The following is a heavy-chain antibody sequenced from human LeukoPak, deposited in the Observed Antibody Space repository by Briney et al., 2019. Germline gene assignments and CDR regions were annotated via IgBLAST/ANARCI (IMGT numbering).Heavy chain of an antibody. J-gene: IGHJ4*02. D-gene: IGHD6-13*01. Sequence: SETLSLTCTVSGGSISSYYWSWIRQPPGKGLEWIGYIYYSGSANYNPSLKSRVTISVDTSKNQFSLKLSSVTAADTAVYYCARVYSSSSLGPWGQGTLVTVSS. V-gene: IGHV4-59*08. CDR1: GGSISSYY. CDR3: ARVYSSSSLGP. CDR2: IYYSGSA.